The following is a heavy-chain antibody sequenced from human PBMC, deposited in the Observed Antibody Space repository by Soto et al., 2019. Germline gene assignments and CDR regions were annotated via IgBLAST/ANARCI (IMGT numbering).Heavy chain of an antibody. Sequence: SETLSLTCTVSGASISGHFWSWIRQHPGKALEWIAYVYNSGSTYNPSLKSRVTISVDTSKNQLSLKLSSVIAADSAVYYCAINADVWGQGTTVT. CDR1: GASISGHF. J-gene: IGHJ6*02. V-gene: IGHV4-59*08. CDR2: VYNSGST. CDR3: AINADV.